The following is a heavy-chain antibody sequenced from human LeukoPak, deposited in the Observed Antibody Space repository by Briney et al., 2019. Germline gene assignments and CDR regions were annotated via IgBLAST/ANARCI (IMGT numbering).Heavy chain of an antibody. CDR3: ARDMPIAAAGTPDY. V-gene: IGHV1-18*01. D-gene: IGHD6-13*01. J-gene: IGHJ4*02. Sequence: ASVKVSCKASGYTFTSYGISWVRQAPGQGLEWMGWMSAYNGNTNYAQKLQGRVTMTTDTSTSTAYMELRSLRSDDTAVYYCARDMPIAAAGTPDYWGQGTLVTVSS. CDR1: GYTFTSYG. CDR2: MSAYNGNT.